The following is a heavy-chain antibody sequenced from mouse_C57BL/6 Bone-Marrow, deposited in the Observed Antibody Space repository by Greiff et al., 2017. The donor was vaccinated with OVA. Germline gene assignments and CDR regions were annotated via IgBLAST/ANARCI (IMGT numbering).Heavy chain of an antibody. J-gene: IGHJ2*01. D-gene: IGHD2-2*01. CDR3: AREGGYDFYFDY. V-gene: IGHV1-69*01. CDR2: IDPSDSYT. Sequence: QVQLQQPGAELVMPGASVKLSCKASGYTLTSYWMHWVKQRPGQGLEWIGEIDPSDSYTNYNQKFKGKSTLTVDKSSSTAYMQLSSLTSEDSAVYYCAREGGYDFYFDYWGQGTTLTVSS. CDR1: GYTLTSYW.